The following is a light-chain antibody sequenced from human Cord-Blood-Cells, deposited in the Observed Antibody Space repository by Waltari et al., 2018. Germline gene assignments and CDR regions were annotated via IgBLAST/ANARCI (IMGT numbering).Light chain of an antibody. V-gene: IGLV3-27*01. CDR1: VRAKKY. CDR3: YSAADNNRV. CDR2: KDR. J-gene: IGLJ3*02. Sequence: SYELTQPSSVSVSPGQTARITCSGDVRAKKYARWFQQKPGQAPVLVIYKDRERPPGIPVPFSGSSSGTPVTLTISGARVEDEPDYYCYSAADNNRVFGGGTKLTVL.